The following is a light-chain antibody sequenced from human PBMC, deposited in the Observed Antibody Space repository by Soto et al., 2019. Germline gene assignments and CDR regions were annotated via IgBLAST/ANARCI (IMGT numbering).Light chain of an antibody. V-gene: IGKV1D-13*01. CDR2: DAS. CDR3: QQFNKYRT. J-gene: IGKJ4*01. Sequence: GARSTIAGGGRKGISSAVAWYQQRPETATKLLMYDASRLESGVPSSFSGSGSGTDFTLTISSLQPEDFATYCCQQFNKYRTFGGGTKVDI. CDR1: KGISSA.